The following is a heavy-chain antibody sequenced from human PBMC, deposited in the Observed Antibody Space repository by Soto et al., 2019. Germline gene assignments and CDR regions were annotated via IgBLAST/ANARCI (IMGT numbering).Heavy chain of an antibody. CDR1: GYNFHTYW. CDR3: ARPTDYPYGMHV. D-gene: IGHD4-17*01. CDR2: IYPHDSDT. Sequence: SLKISCRGSGYNFHTYWIAWVRQMPGKGLEWMGFIYPHDSDTRYSPSFRGQVTISADKSINTAYLQWTSLKASDTAIYFCARPTDYPYGMHVWGQGTTVTVSS. J-gene: IGHJ6*02. V-gene: IGHV5-51*01.